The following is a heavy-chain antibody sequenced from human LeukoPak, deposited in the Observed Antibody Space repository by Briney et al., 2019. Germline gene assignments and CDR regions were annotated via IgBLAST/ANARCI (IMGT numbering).Heavy chain of an antibody. J-gene: IGHJ4*02. Sequence: GGSLRPSCAASGFTFSSYAMSWVRQAPGKGLEWVSAISGSGGSTYYADSVKGRFTISRDNSKNTLYLQMNSLRAEDTAVYYCAKTSRVWFGERYFDYWGQGTLVTVSS. CDR1: GFTFSSYA. V-gene: IGHV3-23*01. CDR2: ISGSGGST. CDR3: AKTSRVWFGERYFDY. D-gene: IGHD3-10*01.